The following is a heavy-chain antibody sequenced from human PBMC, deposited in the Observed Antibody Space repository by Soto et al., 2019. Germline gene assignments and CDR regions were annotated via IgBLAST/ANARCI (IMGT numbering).Heavy chain of an antibody. CDR2: ISSSSSYT. Sequence: GGSLRLSCVASGFTFSDYYMSWIRQAPGKGLGWVSYISSSSSYTNYADSVKGRFTISRDNAKNSLYLQMNSLRAEDTAVYYCARDNYDSSGYYPDYWGQGTLVTVSS. CDR3: ARDNYDSSGYYPDY. V-gene: IGHV3-11*06. J-gene: IGHJ4*02. D-gene: IGHD3-22*01. CDR1: GFTFSDYY.